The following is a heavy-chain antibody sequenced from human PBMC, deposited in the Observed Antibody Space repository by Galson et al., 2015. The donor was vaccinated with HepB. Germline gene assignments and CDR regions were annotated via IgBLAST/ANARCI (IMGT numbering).Heavy chain of an antibody. V-gene: IGHV1-24*01. J-gene: IGHJ4*02. CDR1: GSTLTELS. Sequence: SVKVSCKVSGSTLTELSMHWVRQAPGKGLEWMGGIDPDDGETIYAQKFQGRVTMTEDTSTDTAYMELSSLRSEDTAVYYCATAYIVGATRSFDYWGQGTLVTVSS. CDR2: IDPDDGET. CDR3: ATAYIVGATRSFDY. D-gene: IGHD1-26*01.